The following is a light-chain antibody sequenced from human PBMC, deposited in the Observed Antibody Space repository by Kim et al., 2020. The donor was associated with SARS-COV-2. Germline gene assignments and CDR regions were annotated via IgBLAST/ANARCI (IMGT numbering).Light chain of an antibody. CDR1: PSVTGR. CDR2: DTS. V-gene: IGKV3-11*01. CDR3: QQRRSWPLT. J-gene: IGKJ4*01. Sequence: PGERATLPCRASPSVTGRVSWYQQRPGQAPRLLIYDTSNRATGIPARFSGSWSGTDFTLTISSLEPEDFAVYYCQQRRSWPLTFGGGTKVDIK.